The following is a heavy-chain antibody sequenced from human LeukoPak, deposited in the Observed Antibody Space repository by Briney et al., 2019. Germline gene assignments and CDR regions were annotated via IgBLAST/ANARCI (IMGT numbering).Heavy chain of an antibody. J-gene: IGHJ6*02. CDR1: GFTFSNYW. CDR2: IKQDGSEK. CDR3: AREGRDYYGMGV. Sequence: GGSLRPSCAVSGFTFSNYWMSWVRQAPGKGLEWVANIKQDGSEKYYVDSVKGRFTISRDNAKNSLYLQMNSLRAEDTAVYYCAREGRDYYGMGVWGQGTTVTVSS. V-gene: IGHV3-7*05.